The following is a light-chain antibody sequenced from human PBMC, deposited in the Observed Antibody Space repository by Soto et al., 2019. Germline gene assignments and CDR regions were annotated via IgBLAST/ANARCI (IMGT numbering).Light chain of an antibody. V-gene: IGKV3-20*01. CDR1: QSVNSNY. CDR2: ETS. Sequence: ELVLPQSPGTLSLSPGARATLSCRAIQSVNSNYLAWYQQKPGQAPRLLMYETSTRATGIPDRFSGSGSGTDFTLTISRLEPEDFAVYFCQQFGTSPLWTFGQGTKVDI. J-gene: IGKJ1*01. CDR3: QQFGTSPLWT.